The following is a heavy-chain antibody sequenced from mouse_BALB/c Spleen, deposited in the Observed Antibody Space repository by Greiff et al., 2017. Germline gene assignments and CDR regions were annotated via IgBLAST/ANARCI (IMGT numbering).Heavy chain of an antibody. Sequence: EVQRVESGGGLVKPGGSLKLSCAASGFTFSSYAMSWVRQSPEKRLEWVAEISSGGSYTYYPDTVTGRFTISRDNAKNTLYLEMSSLRSEDTAMYYCARRGEVRRNFDVWGAGTTVTVSS. D-gene: IGHD2-14*01. V-gene: IGHV5-9-4*01. CDR1: GFTFSSYA. J-gene: IGHJ1*01. CDR3: ARRGEVRRNFDV. CDR2: ISSGGSYT.